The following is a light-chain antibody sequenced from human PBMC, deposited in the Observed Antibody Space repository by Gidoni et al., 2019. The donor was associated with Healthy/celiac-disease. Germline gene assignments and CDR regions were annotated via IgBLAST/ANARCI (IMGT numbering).Light chain of an antibody. Sequence: QAVLTQQSSLSASPGASASITCTLRSGINVGTYRIYWYQQKPGSPPQDLLRYKSDSDKQQGSGVPSRFSGSKDASANAGILLISGLQSEDEADYYCMIWNSSSSVFGTGTKVTVL. V-gene: IGLV5-45*03. CDR3: MIWNSSSSV. CDR1: SGINVGTYR. J-gene: IGLJ1*01. CDR2: YKSDSDK.